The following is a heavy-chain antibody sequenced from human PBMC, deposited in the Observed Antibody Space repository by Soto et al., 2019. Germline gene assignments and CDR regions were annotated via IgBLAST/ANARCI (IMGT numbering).Heavy chain of an antibody. D-gene: IGHD3-10*01. Sequence: QLQLQESGSGLVKPSQTLSLTCAVSGGSISSGGYSWSWIRQPPGKGLEWIGYIYHSGSTYYNPSLKSRVTISVDRSKNQFSLKLSSVTAADTAVYYCARGVTMVRGVIFDAFDIWGQGTMVTVSS. CDR2: IYHSGST. V-gene: IGHV4-30-2*01. CDR1: GGSISSGGYS. J-gene: IGHJ3*02. CDR3: ARGVTMVRGVIFDAFDI.